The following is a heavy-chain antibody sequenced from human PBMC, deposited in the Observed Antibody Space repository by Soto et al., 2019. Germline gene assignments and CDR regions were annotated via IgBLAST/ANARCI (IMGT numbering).Heavy chain of an antibody. J-gene: IGHJ4*02. CDR3: ARAPRQDYYDSSGYKSPLVD. D-gene: IGHD3-22*01. Sequence: QVQLQESGPGLVKPSGTLSLTCAVSGASISSSNWWSWVRQPPGKGLEWIGEIYHSGSTNYNPSLKSRVTISVDKSKNQFSLKLSSVTAADTAVYYCARAPRQDYYDSSGYKSPLVDWGLGTLVTVSS. CDR1: GASISSSNW. V-gene: IGHV4-4*02. CDR2: IYHSGST.